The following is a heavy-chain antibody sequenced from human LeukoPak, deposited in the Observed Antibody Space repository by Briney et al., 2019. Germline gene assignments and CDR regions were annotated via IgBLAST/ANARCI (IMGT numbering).Heavy chain of an antibody. Sequence: PGGSLRLSCAASGFTFSSYAMHWVRQAPGKGLEWVAVISYDGSNKYYADSVKGRFTISRDNSKNTLYLQMNSLRAEDTAVYYCAKVVSRSSLYYYYMDVWGKGTTVTVSS. J-gene: IGHJ6*03. D-gene: IGHD5/OR15-5a*01. CDR2: ISYDGSNK. V-gene: IGHV3-30-3*01. CDR3: AKVVSRSSLYYYYMDV. CDR1: GFTFSSYA.